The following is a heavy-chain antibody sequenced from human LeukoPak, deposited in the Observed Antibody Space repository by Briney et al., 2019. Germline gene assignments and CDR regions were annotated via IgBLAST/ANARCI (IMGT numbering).Heavy chain of an antibody. Sequence: PSETLSLTCTVSGGSISSSSYYWGWIRQPPGTGLEWIGSIYYSGSTYYNPSLKSRVTISVDTSKNQLSLKLSSVTAADTAVYYCARTRAYGGRPDYWGQGTLVTVSS. D-gene: IGHD4-23*01. V-gene: IGHV4-39*07. CDR2: IYYSGST. CDR3: ARTRAYGGRPDY. J-gene: IGHJ4*02. CDR1: GGSISSSSYY.